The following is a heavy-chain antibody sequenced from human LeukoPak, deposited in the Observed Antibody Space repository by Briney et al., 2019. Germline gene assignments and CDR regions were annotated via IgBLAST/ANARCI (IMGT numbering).Heavy chain of an antibody. CDR2: TYHSGST. Sequence: SETRSLTCAVSGYSISSGYYWGWIRQPPGKGLEWIGSTYHSGSTYYNTSLKSRVTISVDTSKNQFSLKLSSVTAADTAVYYWARLIGWATPSNWSDPWGQGTLVTVSS. D-gene: IGHD5-12*01. V-gene: IGHV4-38-2*01. CDR1: GYSISSGYY. J-gene: IGHJ5*02. CDR3: ARLIGWATPSNWSDP.